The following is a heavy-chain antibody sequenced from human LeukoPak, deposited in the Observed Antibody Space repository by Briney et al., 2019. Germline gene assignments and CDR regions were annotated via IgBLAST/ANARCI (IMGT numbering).Heavy chain of an antibody. CDR3: ATRVYCGGDCYSSHGMDV. V-gene: IGHV3-48*04. CDR1: GFTFSSFS. Sequence: GGSLRLSCAASGFTFSSFSMNWVRQAPGKGLEWVSYINNSGITIYYADSVKGRFTISRDNAKNSLYLQMNSLRPEDTAVYYCATRVYCGGDCYSSHGMDVWGPGTTVTVSS. J-gene: IGHJ6*02. CDR2: INNSGITI. D-gene: IGHD2-21*02.